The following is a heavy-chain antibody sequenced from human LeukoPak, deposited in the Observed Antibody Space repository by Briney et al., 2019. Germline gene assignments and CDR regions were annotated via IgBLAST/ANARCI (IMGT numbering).Heavy chain of an antibody. V-gene: IGHV1-8*01. CDR1: GYTFTSYD. CDR3: ARDNSVGDNAWWFDP. D-gene: IGHD1-26*01. CDR2: MNPNSGNT. J-gene: IGHJ5*02. Sequence: ASVKVSCKASGYTFTSYDINWVRQATGQGLEWMGWMNPNSGNTGYAQKFQGRVTMTRDMSTSTDYMELSSLRSEDTAIYYCARDNSVGDNAWWFDPWGQGTLVTVSS.